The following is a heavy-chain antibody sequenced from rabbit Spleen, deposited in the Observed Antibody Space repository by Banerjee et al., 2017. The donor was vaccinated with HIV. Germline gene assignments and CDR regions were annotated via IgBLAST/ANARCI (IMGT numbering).Heavy chain of an antibody. CDR1: GVSFSSAYY. CDR3: ARDPYVVYGDVDL. J-gene: IGHJ4*01. V-gene: IGHV1S40*01. Sequence: QSLEESGGDLVKPGASLTLTCTASGVSFSSAYYMCWVRQAPGKGLEWIGCIRTSSGTTWYASWAKGRFTISKTSSTTVTLQMTSLTAADTATYFCARDPYVVYGDVDLWGPGTLVTVS. CDR2: IRTSSGTT. D-gene: IGHD2-1*01.